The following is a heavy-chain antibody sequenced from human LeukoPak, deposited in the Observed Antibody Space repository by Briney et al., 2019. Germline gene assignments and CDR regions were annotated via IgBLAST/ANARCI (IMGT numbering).Heavy chain of an antibody. Sequence: GGSLRLSCAASGFTFSSYEMNWVRQAPGKGLEWVSYISGSGSTIYYADSVKGRFTISRDNAKNSLYLQMNSLRAEDTAVYYCARDMRDYVWGTYRYTNYYSYYGMDVWGQGTTVTVSS. V-gene: IGHV3-48*03. D-gene: IGHD3-16*02. CDR1: GFTFSSYE. J-gene: IGHJ6*02. CDR3: ARDMRDYVWGTYRYTNYYSYYGMDV. CDR2: ISGSGSTI.